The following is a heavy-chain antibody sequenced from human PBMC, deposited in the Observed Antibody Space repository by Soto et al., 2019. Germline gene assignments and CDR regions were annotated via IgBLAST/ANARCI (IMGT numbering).Heavy chain of an antibody. CDR1: GYTFSTYA. J-gene: IGHJ4*02. D-gene: IGHD3-10*01. CDR2: FNGGNGNI. V-gene: IGHV1-3*05. CDR3: ARGNVRGGCLDY. Sequence: QVQLVQSGAEERKPGASVKVSCKASGYTFSTYAMHWVRRAPGQSLEWMGWFNGGNGNIKYSQKFEGRVTITTDTAASTAYMELHMLRSEDTAVYYCARGNVRGGCLDYWGQGTLVSVSS.